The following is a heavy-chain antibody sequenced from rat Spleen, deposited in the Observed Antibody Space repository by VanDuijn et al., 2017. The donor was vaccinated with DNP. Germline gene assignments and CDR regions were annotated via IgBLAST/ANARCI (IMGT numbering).Heavy chain of an antibody. V-gene: IGHV5-25*01. D-gene: IGHD2-7*01. CDR1: GFTFSDYY. Sequence: EVKLVESGGGLVQPGRSMKLSCAGSGFTFSDYYMAWVRQTPTKGLDWVASITSSGGSTYYPDSVKGRFTISRDNAKSTLYLQMNSLRSEDMATYYCARHLGGARDYWGQGVMVTVSS. J-gene: IGHJ2*01. CDR2: ITSSGGST. CDR3: ARHLGGARDY.